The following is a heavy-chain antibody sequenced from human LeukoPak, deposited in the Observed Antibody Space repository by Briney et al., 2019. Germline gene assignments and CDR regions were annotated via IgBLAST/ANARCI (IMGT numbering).Heavy chain of an antibody. J-gene: IGHJ4*02. V-gene: IGHV4-34*01. CDR2: INHSGST. CDR1: GGSFSGYY. Sequence: SEILSLTCAVYGGSFSGYYWSWIRQPPGKGLEWIGEINHSGSTNYNPSLKSRVTISVDTSKNQFSLKLSSVTAADTAVYYCARTYYYDSSGYYRGPTKSFYYFDYWGQGTLVTVSS. D-gene: IGHD3-22*01. CDR3: ARTYYYDSSGYYRGPTKSFYYFDY.